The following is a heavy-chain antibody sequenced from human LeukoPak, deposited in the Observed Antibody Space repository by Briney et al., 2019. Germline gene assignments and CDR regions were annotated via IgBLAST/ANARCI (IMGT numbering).Heavy chain of an antibody. CDR3: ARDRLMLWSGYSVREEARYFDYHPDAFDI. V-gene: IGHV1-18*01. CDR1: GYTFTSYG. J-gene: IGHJ3*02. CDR2: ISAYNGNT. Sequence: ASVKVSCKASGYTFTSYGISWVRQAPGQGLEWMGWISAYNGNTNYAQKLQGRVTMTTDTSTSTAYMELRSLRSDDTAVYYCARDRLMLWSGYSVREEARYFDYHPDAFDIWGQGTMVTVSS. D-gene: IGHD3-3*01.